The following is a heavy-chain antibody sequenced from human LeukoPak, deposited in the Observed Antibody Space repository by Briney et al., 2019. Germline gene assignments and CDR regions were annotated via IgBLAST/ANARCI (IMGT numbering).Heavy chain of an antibody. J-gene: IGHJ4*02. D-gene: IGHD3-22*01. Sequence: SETLSLTCAVYGGSFSGYYWSWIRQPPGKGLEWIGEINHSGSTNYNPSLKSRVTISVGTSKNQFSLKLSSVTAADTAVYDCARSRSGYYYNYYFDYWGQGTLVTVSS. CDR2: INHSGST. CDR1: GGSFSGYY. CDR3: ARSRSGYYYNYYFDY. V-gene: IGHV4-34*01.